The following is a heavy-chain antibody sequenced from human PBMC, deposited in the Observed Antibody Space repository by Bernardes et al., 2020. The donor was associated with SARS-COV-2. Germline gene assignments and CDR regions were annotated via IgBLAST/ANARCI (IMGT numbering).Heavy chain of an antibody. V-gene: IGHV1-8*01. Sequence: ASVKVSCKASGYTFISYDINWVRQATGQGLEWMGWMNPNTGGPGYAPKFQGRVTMTRNTSINTAYMELSSLRPEDTAVYYCARRGDDHGSGTQHVAGDWGQGTLVTVSS. CDR1: GYTFISYD. D-gene: IGHD3-10*01. J-gene: IGHJ4*02. CDR3: ARRGDDHGSGTQHVAGD. CDR2: MNPNTGGP.